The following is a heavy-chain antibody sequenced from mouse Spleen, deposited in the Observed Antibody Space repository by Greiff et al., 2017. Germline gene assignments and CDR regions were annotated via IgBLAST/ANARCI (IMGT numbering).Heavy chain of an antibody. Sequence: QVQLQQSGPELVKPGASVKISCKASGYAFSSSWMNWVKKRPGKGLEWIGRIYPGDGDTNYNGKFKGKATLTADKSSSTAYMQLSSLTSEDSAVYFCARFTTVVGAMDYWGQGTSVTVSS. CDR2: IYPGDGDT. CDR3: ARFTTVVGAMDY. D-gene: IGHD1-1*01. CDR1: GYAFSSSW. J-gene: IGHJ4*01. V-gene: IGHV1-82*01.